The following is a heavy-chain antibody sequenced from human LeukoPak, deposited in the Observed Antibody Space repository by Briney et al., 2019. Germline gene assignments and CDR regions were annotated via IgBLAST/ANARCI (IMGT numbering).Heavy chain of an antibody. CDR3: VRHDGRGGATMGAFDS. Sequence: PSETLSLTCTVSAASFISSSHHWGWIRQSPGKGLERIGTVYYGRTTYYNPSLDGRVTISLDTSANHFSLQLNSVTAADTAVYYCVRHDGRGGATMGAFDSWGQGSLVTVSS. D-gene: IGHD5-12*01. CDR1: AASFISSSHH. CDR2: VYYGRTT. V-gene: IGHV4-39*01. J-gene: IGHJ5*01.